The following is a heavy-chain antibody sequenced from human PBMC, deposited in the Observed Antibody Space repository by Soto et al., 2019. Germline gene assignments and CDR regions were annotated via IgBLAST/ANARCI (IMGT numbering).Heavy chain of an antibody. CDR2: SYHGEST. Sequence: QLQLQESGSGLVKPSQTLSLNCAVSGGSISSGGYSWSWLRLPPGKGLEWIGYSYHGESTNYNPPIRNRVTISVDRAKSQLSLILKSVNPADTAVYYCARYSRSTTTYGLDVWGQGTTVTVSS. D-gene: IGHD4-4*01. J-gene: IGHJ6*02. V-gene: IGHV4-30-2*01. CDR1: GGSISSGGYS. CDR3: ARYSRSTTTYGLDV.